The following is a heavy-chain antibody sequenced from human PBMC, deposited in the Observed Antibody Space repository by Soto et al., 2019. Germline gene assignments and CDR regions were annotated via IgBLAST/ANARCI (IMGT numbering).Heavy chain of an antibody. CDR3: ARGEDSRTYYYYMDV. CDR1: GDSISSYY. D-gene: IGHD6-13*01. V-gene: IGHV4-59*01. CDR2: IYYSGST. J-gene: IGHJ6*03. Sequence: SETLSLTCTVSGDSISSYYWSWIRQPPGKGLEWIGYIYYSGSTNYNPSLKSRVTISVDTSKNQFSLKLSSVTAADTAVYYCARGEDSRTYYYYMDVWGKGTTVTVSS.